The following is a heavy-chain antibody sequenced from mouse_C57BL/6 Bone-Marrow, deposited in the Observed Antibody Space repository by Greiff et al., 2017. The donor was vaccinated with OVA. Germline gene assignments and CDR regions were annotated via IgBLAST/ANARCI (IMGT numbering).Heavy chain of an antibody. CDR1: GYTFTDYN. D-gene: IGHD2-3*01. Sequence: EVQVVESGPELVKPGASVKIPCKASGYTFTDYNMDWVKQSHGKSLEWIGDINPNNGGTIYNQKFKGKATLTVDKSSSTAYMELRSLTSEDTAVYYCAKGDGYPYWYFDVWGTGTTVTVSS. V-gene: IGHV1-18*01. CDR2: INPNNGGT. CDR3: AKGDGYPYWYFDV. J-gene: IGHJ1*03.